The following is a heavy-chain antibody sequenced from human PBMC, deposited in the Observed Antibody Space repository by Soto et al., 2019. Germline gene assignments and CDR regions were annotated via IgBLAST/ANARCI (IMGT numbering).Heavy chain of an antibody. Sequence: GGTLRLPCAASGFTFIDYYITFLDQAPFKGRECISYISFGSSFTNYADSVEGRFSISRGNAKNPLYLQMNSTRVEDRAADYCGRGLSRRILNYCDPWGQG. V-gene: IGHV3-11*06. J-gene: IGHJ5*02. CDR1: GFTFIDYY. CDR2: ISFGSSFT. CDR3: GRGLSRRILNYCDP. D-gene: IGHD2-15*01.